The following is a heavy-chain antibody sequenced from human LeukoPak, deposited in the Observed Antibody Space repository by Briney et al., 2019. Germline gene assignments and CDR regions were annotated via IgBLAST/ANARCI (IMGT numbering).Heavy chain of an antibody. Sequence: PSETLSLTCAVYGGSFSGYYWSWIRQPPGKGLEWIGEINHSGSTNYNPSLKSRVTISVDTSKNQFSLKLSSVTAADTAVYYCARGRARFDYYYYGMDVWGQGTTVTVSS. CDR3: ARGRARFDYYYYGMDV. V-gene: IGHV4-34*01. CDR2: INHSGST. D-gene: IGHD3-10*01. CDR1: GGSFSGYY. J-gene: IGHJ6*02.